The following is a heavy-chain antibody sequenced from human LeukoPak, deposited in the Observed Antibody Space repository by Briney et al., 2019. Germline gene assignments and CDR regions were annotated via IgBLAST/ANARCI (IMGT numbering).Heavy chain of an antibody. Sequence: GGSLRLSCAASGFTFSSYGMHWVRQAPGKGLEWVAFIRYDGSNKYYADSVKGRFTISRDNSKNTLYLQMNSLRAEDTAVYYCAKDQSYYDFWSGYHLAPWGQGTLVTVSS. CDR3: AKDQSYYDFWSGYHLAP. J-gene: IGHJ5*02. D-gene: IGHD3-3*01. V-gene: IGHV3-30*02. CDR2: IRYDGSNK. CDR1: GFTFSSYG.